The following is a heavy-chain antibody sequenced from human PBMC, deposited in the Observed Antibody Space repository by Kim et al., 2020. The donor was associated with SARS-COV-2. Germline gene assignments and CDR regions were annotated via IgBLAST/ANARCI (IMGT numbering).Heavy chain of an antibody. J-gene: IGHJ4*02. Sequence: VDSVKGRVPISRSKAKNSLYLQMNSLRAEDTAVYYCARYYSSGWYEYYFDYWGQGTLVTVSS. CDR3: ARYYSSGWYEYYFDY. V-gene: IGHV3-7*03. D-gene: IGHD6-19*01.